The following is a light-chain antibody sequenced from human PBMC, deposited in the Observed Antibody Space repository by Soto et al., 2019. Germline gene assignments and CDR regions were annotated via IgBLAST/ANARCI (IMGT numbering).Light chain of an antibody. CDR3: QQSGSSPIT. V-gene: IGKV3D-20*01. J-gene: IGKJ5*01. CDR2: DAS. CDR1: QSVSRRY. Sequence: IVLARSRATPSLSPGGRATLSCAASQSVSRRYLAWYQQKPGLAPRLVIYDASTRATGIPDRFSGSGSGTDFTLTISRLEPEDFAVYDGQQSGSSPITFGQGTRLEIK.